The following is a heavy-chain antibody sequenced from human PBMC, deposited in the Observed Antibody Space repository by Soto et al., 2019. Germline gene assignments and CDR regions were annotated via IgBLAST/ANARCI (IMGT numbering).Heavy chain of an antibody. V-gene: IGHV3-66*01. D-gene: IGHD2-15*01. J-gene: IGHJ4*02. CDR1: GFTVSSNY. Sequence: EVQLVESGGGLVQPGGSLRLSCAASGFTVSSNYMSWVRQAPGKGLEWVSVIYSGGSTNYAASVKGRFTISRDNSKNTVYLQMNSLRAEDTAVYYCAREGVVAASDWGQGTLVTVSS. CDR2: IYSGGST. CDR3: AREGVVAASD.